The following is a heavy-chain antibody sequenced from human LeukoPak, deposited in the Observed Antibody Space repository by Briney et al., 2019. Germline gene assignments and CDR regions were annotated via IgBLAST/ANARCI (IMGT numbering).Heavy chain of an antibody. D-gene: IGHD2-2*02. CDR2: IIPILGTA. J-gene: IGHJ4*02. CDR1: GGTFSSYA. Sequence: ASVKVSCKASGGTFSSYAISWVRQAPGQGLEWMGGIIPILGTANYAQKFQGRVTITADESTSTAYMELSSLRSEDTAVYYCAIGYCSSTSCYNQGYWGQGTLVTVSS. CDR3: AIGYCSSTSCYNQGY. V-gene: IGHV1-69*13.